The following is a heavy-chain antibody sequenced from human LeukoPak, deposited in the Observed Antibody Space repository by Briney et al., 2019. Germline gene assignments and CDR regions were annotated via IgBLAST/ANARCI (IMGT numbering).Heavy chain of an antibody. CDR1: GFPLRNYG. CDR3: TNDHFGSGSWDY. Sequence: PGGSLRLSCAASGFPLRNYGMSWVRQAPGKGLEWVSAISGSDGSTYYTDSVKGRFTISRDNSRNTLYLQLNNLRPEDTAVYYCTNDHFGSGSWDYWGQGTLVTVSS. CDR2: ISGSDGST. D-gene: IGHD3-10*01. V-gene: IGHV3-23*01. J-gene: IGHJ4*02.